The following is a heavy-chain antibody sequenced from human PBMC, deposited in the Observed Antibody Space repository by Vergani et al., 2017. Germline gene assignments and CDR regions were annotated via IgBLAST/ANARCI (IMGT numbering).Heavy chain of an antibody. CDR2: ISSNGGST. CDR1: GFTFSSYS. CDR3: ARDRYYLGSGSYPYFYYYGLDV. Sequence: EVQLVESGGGLVKPGGSLRLSCAASGFTFSSYSMNWVRQAPGKGLEYVSAISSNGGSTYYANSVKGRFTISRDNSKNTLYLQMGSLRAEDTGVYYCARDRYYLGSGSYPYFYYYGLDVWGQGTAVTVSS. D-gene: IGHD3-10*01. V-gene: IGHV3-64*01. J-gene: IGHJ6*02.